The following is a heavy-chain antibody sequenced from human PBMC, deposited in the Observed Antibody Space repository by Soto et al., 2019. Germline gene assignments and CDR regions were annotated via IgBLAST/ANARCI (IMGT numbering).Heavy chain of an antibody. CDR3: ARGLNVYGHSGYYYY. D-gene: IGHD3-22*01. J-gene: IGHJ4*02. V-gene: IGHV3-53*02. CDR2: IYSGGST. Sequence: EVQLVETGGGLIQPGGSLRLSCAASGCTVSSNYMSWVRQAPGKGLEWVSIIYSGGSTHYAPSVKGRFTIYRDNSKNTLYLQMNSLSAEDTAVYYGARGLNVYGHSGYYYYWGQGTLVTVSP. CDR1: GCTVSSNY.